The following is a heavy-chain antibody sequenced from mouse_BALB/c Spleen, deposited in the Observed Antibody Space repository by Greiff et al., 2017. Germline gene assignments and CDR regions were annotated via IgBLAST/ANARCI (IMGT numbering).Heavy chain of an antibody. CDR3: ARAPDVLFAY. J-gene: IGHJ3*01. CDR1: GYSITSGYY. Sequence: EVKLQESGPGLVKPSQSLSLTCSVTGYSITSGYYWNWIRQFPGNKLEWMGYISYDGSNNYNPSLKNRISITRDTSKNQFFLKLNSVTTEDTATYYCARAPDVLFAYWGQGTLVTVSA. CDR2: ISYDGSN. V-gene: IGHV3-6*02.